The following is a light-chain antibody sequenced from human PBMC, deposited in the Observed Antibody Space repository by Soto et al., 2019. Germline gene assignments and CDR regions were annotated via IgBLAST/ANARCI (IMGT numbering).Light chain of an antibody. V-gene: IGKV3-15*01. CDR1: QSVSSRY. Sequence: EIVLTQSPGTLSLSPGERATLSCRASQSVSSRYLAWYQQKPGQAPRLLIYGASTRATGIPGRFSGSGSGTDFTLTISSLESEDFAVYYCQQYNNWPPWTFGQGTKVEIK. CDR2: GAS. CDR3: QQYNNWPPWT. J-gene: IGKJ1*01.